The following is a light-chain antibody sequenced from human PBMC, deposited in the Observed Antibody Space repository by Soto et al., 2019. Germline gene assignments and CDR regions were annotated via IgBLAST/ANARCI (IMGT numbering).Light chain of an antibody. CDR1: STDVGAYNY. V-gene: IGLV2-8*01. Sequence: QSALTQPPSASGSPGQSVTISCTGTSTDVGAYNYVSWYQQRPGKAPKLMIFEVTKRPSGVPDRFSGSKSGNTASLTISWLQAEDEADYYCCSYAHTSRVFGGGTKLTVL. CDR3: CSYAHTSRV. CDR2: EVT. J-gene: IGLJ3*02.